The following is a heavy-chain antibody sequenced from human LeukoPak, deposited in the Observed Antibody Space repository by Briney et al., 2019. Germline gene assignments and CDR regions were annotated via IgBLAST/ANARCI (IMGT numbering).Heavy chain of an antibody. CDR2: IWFAK. CDR1: GFSFSSYG. Sequence: GGSLRLSCATSGFSFSSYGMHWVRQAPGKGLEWVAVIWFAKYYVDSVKGRFTISRDNSKNTLYLQMNSLRAEDTALYYCARDALPAAMAYYFDYSGQGTLVTVSS. D-gene: IGHD2-2*01. CDR3: ARDALPAAMAYYFDY. V-gene: IGHV3-33*01. J-gene: IGHJ4*02.